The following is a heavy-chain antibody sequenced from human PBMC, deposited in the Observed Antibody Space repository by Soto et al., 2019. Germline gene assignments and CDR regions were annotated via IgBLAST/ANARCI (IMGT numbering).Heavy chain of an antibody. CDR3: ASTSVSYFFFDN. J-gene: IGHJ4*02. CDR2: IYYSGRT. V-gene: IGHV4-59*01. D-gene: IGHD1-26*01. CDR1: GGSISSYY. Sequence: QVQLQESDPGLVKPSETLSLTCTVYGGSISSYYWSWIRQPPGKGLEWIGYIYYSGRTNYNPSLRSRFIIPVDTSKHQLCLNLSSVSAADTAVYYCASTSVSYFFFDNCGQRTLLTVSS.